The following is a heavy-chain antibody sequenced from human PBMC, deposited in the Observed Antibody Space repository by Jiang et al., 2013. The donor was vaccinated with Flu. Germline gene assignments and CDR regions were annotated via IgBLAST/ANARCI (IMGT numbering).Heavy chain of an antibody. D-gene: IGHD5-24*01. V-gene: IGHV1-2*02. CDR1: GYTFTGYY. J-gene: IGHJ4*02. CDR3: ARGAEWLQVLGY. Sequence: VQLVESGAEVKKPGASVKVSCKASGYTFTGYYMHWVRQAPEQGLEWMGWINPNSGDTNYAQKFQGRVTMTRNTSITTAYMELSRLRSDDTAVYYCARGAEWLQVLGYWGQGTLVTVSS. CDR2: INPNSGDT.